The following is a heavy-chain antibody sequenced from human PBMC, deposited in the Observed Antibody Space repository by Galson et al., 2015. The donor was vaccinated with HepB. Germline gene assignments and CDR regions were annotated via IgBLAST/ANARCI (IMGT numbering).Heavy chain of an antibody. V-gene: IGHV1-2*02. CDR3: ARSNYDFWSGYGC. CDR1: GYTFTGYY. D-gene: IGHD3-3*01. CDR2: INPNSGGT. Sequence: SVKVSCKASGYTFTGYYMHWVRQAPGQGLEWMGWINPNSGGTNYAQKFQGRVTMTRDTSISTAYMELSRLRSDDTAVYYCARSNYDFWSGYGCWGQGTLVTVSS. J-gene: IGHJ4*02.